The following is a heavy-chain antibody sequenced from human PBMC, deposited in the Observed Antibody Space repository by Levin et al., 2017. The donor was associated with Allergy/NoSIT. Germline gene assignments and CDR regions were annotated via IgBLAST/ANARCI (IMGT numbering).Heavy chain of an antibody. Sequence: GESLKISCAASGFTFSSYAMHWVRQAPGKGLEWVAVISYDGSNKYYADSVKGRFTISRDNSKNTLYLQMNSLRAEDTAVYYCARIEYYDYIWGSYRPHYDAFDIWGQGTMVTVSS. V-gene: IGHV3-30-3*01. CDR1: GFTFSSYA. CDR3: ARIEYYDYIWGSYRPHYDAFDI. D-gene: IGHD3-16*02. J-gene: IGHJ3*02. CDR2: ISYDGSNK.